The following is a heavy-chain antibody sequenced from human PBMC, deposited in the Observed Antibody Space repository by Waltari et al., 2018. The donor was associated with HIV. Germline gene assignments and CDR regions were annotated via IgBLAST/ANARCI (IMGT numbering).Heavy chain of an antibody. Sequence: QVQLVESGGGVVQPGRSLRLSCAVSGFTFSSYGMHWVRQAPGKGLGWVAVIWYDGVKKYYADSVKGRFTISRDNSKNTLYLQMNSLRDEDTAVYYCARGVHDFYYGMDVWGQGTSVTVSS. CDR2: IWYDGVKK. CDR3: ARGVHDFYYGMDV. CDR1: GFTFSSYG. V-gene: IGHV3-33*01. J-gene: IGHJ6*02.